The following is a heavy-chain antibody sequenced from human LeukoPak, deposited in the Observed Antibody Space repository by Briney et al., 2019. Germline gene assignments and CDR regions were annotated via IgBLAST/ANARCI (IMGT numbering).Heavy chain of an antibody. J-gene: IGHJ4*02. CDR2: IYYSGST. CDR1: GGSISSGDYY. CDR3: ARAGENYYDSSGYYY. V-gene: IGHV4-30-4*01. D-gene: IGHD3-22*01. Sequence: SETLSLTCTVSGGSISSGDYYWSWIRQPPGKGLEWIGYIYYSGSTYYNPSLKSRVTISVDTSKNQFSLKVSSVTAADTAVYYCARAGENYYDSSGYYYWGQGTLVTVSS.